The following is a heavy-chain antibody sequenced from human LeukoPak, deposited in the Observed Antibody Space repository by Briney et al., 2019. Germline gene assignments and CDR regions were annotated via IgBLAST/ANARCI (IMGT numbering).Heavy chain of an antibody. J-gene: IGHJ3*02. CDR1: GFTFSSYW. CDR2: INSDGSST. Sequence: GGSLRLSCAASGFTFSSYWMHWVRQAPGKGLVWVSRINSDGSSTSYADSVKGRFTISRDNAKNSLYLQMNSLRAEDTAVYYCARDRLLMAGGYAFDIWGQGTMVTVSS. CDR3: ARDRLLMAGGYAFDI. V-gene: IGHV3-74*01. D-gene: IGHD3-16*01.